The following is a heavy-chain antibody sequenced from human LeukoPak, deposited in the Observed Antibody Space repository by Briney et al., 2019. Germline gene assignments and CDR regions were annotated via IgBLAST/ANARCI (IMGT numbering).Heavy chain of an antibody. CDR3: VRGADMNYNFENSFYFDS. Sequence: PWTSLRLSCAVSGFTMKNFGMHWVRQAPGKGLEWVAVIWYDGSQRHYMDSVKGRFAISRENSMNTLSLQMNGLRVEDTAVYYCVRGADMNYNFENSFYFDSWGQGALVIVSS. CDR1: GFTMKNFG. V-gene: IGHV3-33*01. J-gene: IGHJ4*02. D-gene: IGHD3-3*01. CDR2: IWYDGSQR.